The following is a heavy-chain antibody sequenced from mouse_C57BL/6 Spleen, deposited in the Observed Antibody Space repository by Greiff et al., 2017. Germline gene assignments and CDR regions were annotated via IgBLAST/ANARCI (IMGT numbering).Heavy chain of an antibody. Sequence: EVKLVESGGGLVKPGGSLKLSCAASGFTFSSYAMSWVRQTPEKRLEWVATISDGGSYTYYPDNVKGRFTISRDNAKNNLYLQMSHLKSEDTAMYYCASLYGYDVDYWGQGTTITGSS. CDR1: GFTFSSYA. J-gene: IGHJ2*01. V-gene: IGHV5-4*03. D-gene: IGHD2-2*01. CDR2: ISDGGSYT. CDR3: ASLYGYDVDY.